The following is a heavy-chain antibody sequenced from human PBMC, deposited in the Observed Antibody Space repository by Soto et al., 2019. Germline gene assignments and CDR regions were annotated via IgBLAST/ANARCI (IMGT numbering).Heavy chain of an antibody. Sequence: QVQLQESGPGLVKPSQTLSLTCTVSVGAISSGGYYWSWIRQHPGTVLDWIGYIYYSGSTYYNPSLKSRVTISVDTSKNQFSLKLSSVTAADTAVYYCAREAAGILNWFDPWGQGTLVTVSS. CDR3: AREAAGILNWFDP. D-gene: IGHD6-25*01. V-gene: IGHV4-31*03. J-gene: IGHJ5*02. CDR1: VGAISSGGYY. CDR2: IYYSGST.